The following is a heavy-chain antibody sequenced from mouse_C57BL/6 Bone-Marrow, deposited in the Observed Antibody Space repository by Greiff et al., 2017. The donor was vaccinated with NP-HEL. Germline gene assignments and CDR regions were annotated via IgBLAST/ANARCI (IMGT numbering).Heavy chain of an antibody. J-gene: IGHJ1*03. CDR2: IDSENGDT. Sequence: EVQPPQSGAELVRPGASVKLFCTASGFNIKDDHMHRVKQRPEQGLEWIGWIDSENGDTEYASKFQGKATITADTSSNTAYLQLSSLTSEDTAVYYCTKVWDWYFDVWGTGTTVTVSS. CDR1: GFNIKDDH. V-gene: IGHV14-4*01. CDR3: TKVWDWYFDV.